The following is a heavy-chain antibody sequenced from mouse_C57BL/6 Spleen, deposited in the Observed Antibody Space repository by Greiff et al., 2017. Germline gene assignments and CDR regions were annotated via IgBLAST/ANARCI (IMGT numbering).Heavy chain of an antibody. CDR3: ARGGYDYEGFAY. V-gene: IGHV1-82*01. CDR1: GYAFSSSW. J-gene: IGHJ3*01. D-gene: IGHD2-4*01. Sequence: VQLQESGPELVKPGASVTISCKASGYAFSSSWMNWVKQRPGKGFVWIGRIYPGDGDTNYNGKFKGKATLTADKSSSTAYMQLSSLTSEDSAVYFCARGGYDYEGFAYWGQGTLVTVSA. CDR2: IYPGDGDT.